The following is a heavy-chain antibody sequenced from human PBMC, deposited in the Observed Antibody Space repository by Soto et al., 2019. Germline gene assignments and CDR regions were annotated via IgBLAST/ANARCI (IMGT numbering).Heavy chain of an antibody. J-gene: IGHJ4*02. CDR3: TRVGWGYHYAGGLGD. D-gene: IGHD5-18*01. Sequence: QVHLVESGGSVVQPERSLRLSCAASGFTFGGYSLDWVRQVPGKGLDWVAAISHDGTKKFYADPVKGRFTISRDNSKNKVFLQMDSLRPEDTALYYCTRVGWGYHYAGGLGDWGQGTLVTVAS. V-gene: IGHV3-30*19. CDR1: GFTFGGYS. CDR2: ISHDGTKK.